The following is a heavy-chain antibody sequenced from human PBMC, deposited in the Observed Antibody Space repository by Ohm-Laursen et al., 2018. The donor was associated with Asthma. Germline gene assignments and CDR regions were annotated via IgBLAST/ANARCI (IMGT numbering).Heavy chain of an antibody. CDR2: ISTASTFI. Sequence: GSLRLSCAASGYTFSRYSIHWVRQVPGKGLEWVASISTASTFIYYADSVRGRFTTSRDNARNSVYLQMNSLRAEDTALYYCARIGPEWELPWCEYSLHHWGEGTLVTVSS. J-gene: IGHJ1*01. CDR1: GYTFSRYS. CDR3: ARIGPEWELPWCEYSLHH. D-gene: IGHD1-26*01. V-gene: IGHV3-21*01.